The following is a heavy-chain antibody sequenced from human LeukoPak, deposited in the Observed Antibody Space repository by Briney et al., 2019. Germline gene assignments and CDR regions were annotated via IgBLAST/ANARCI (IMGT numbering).Heavy chain of an antibody. J-gene: IGHJ4*02. CDR3: ARDSRGGNPGYYFDY. CDR1: GFTFSSYG. CDR2: IWYDGSNK. Sequence: GGSLRLSCAASGFTFSSYGMHWVRQAPGKGLEWVAVIWYDGSNKYYADSVKGRFTISRDNSKNTLYLQMNSLRAEDTAVYYCARDSRGGNPGYYFDYWGQGTLVSVSS. D-gene: IGHD4-23*01. V-gene: IGHV3-33*01.